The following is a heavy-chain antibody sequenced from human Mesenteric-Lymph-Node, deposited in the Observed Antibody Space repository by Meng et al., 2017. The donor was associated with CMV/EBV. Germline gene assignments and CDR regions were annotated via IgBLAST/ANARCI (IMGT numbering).Heavy chain of an antibody. CDR3: ARGITTFGVVMVLFDP. Sequence: GSLRLSCIVSDDSITSSSYFWGWIRQPPGKGLEWIGSIDYSGSTYHNPSLKSRVTMSMDTSKKHFSLKLSSVTAADTAIYYCARGITTFGVVMVLFDPWGQGTLVTVSS. V-gene: IGHV4-39*07. J-gene: IGHJ5*02. D-gene: IGHD3-3*01. CDR1: DDSITSSSYF. CDR2: IDYSGST.